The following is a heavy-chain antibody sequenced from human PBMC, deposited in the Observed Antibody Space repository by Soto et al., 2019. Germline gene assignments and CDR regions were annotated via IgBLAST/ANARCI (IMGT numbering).Heavy chain of an antibody. J-gene: IGHJ5*02. CDR3: AKDLVAAAAS. CDR2: ISYDGSNK. CDR1: GFTFSSYG. Sequence: PGGSLRLSCAASGFTFSSYGMHWVRQAPGKGLEWVAVISYDGSNKYYADSVKGRFTISRDNSKNTLYLQMNSLRAEDTAVYYCAKDLVAAAASWGQGTLVTVSS. V-gene: IGHV3-30*18. D-gene: IGHD6-13*01.